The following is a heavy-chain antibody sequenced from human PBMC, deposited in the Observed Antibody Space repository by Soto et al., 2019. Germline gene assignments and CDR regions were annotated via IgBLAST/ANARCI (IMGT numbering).Heavy chain of an antibody. CDR3: TRDHLRYYDYYWFDP. CDR1: GFTFSSYW. CDR2: INNDGSGT. D-gene: IGHD3-3*01. V-gene: IGHV3-74*01. Sequence: EALLVESGGGLVQPGGSLRLSCVASGFTFSSYWMHWVRQAPGKGLVWVSRINNDGSGTTYADSVKGRFTISRDNTKNTLYLQMGSLRAEDTAVYYCTRDHLRYYDYYWFDPWGQGTLVTVSS. J-gene: IGHJ5*02.